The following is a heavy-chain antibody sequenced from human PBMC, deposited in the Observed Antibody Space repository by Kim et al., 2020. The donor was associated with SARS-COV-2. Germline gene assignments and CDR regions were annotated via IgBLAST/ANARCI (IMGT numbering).Heavy chain of an antibody. CDR3: ARLPTSTRYHYYGSGSQKNAFDI. CDR2: IDPSDSYT. J-gene: IGHJ3*02. Sequence: GESLKISCKGSGYSFTSYWISWVRQMPGKGLEWMGRIDPSDSYTNYSPSFQGHVTISADKSISTAYLQWSSLKASDTAMYYCARLPTSTRYHYYGSGSQKNAFDIWGQGTMVTVSS. CDR1: GYSFTSYW. D-gene: IGHD3-10*01. V-gene: IGHV5-10-1*01.